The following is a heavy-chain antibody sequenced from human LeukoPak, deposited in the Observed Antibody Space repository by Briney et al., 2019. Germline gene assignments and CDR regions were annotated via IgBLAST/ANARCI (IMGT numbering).Heavy chain of an antibody. CDR2: VYIGGTT. D-gene: IGHD2-15*01. CDR1: GFTVSSNY. V-gene: IGHV3-53*01. CDR3: ARDHCSGGSCYSGDDAFDI. J-gene: IGHJ3*02. Sequence: GGSLRLSCAASGFTVSSNYMSWVRQAPGKGLEWVSVVYIGGTTYYADSVKGRFTISRDNSKNTLYLQMNSLRAEDTAVYYCARDHCSGGSCYSGDDAFDIWGQGTMVTVSS.